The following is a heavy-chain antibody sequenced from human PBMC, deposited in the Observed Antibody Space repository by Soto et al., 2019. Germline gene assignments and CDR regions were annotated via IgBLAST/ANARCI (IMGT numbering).Heavy chain of an antibody. CDR3: AKDRSGRGGFYYYYGMDV. D-gene: IGHD1-1*01. V-gene: IGHV3-9*01. CDR1: GFTFDDYA. Sequence: EVQVVESGGGLVQPGRSLRLSCAASGFTFDDYAMHWVRQAPGKGLEWVSGISWNSGSIGYADSVKARFTISRDNDKNSLYLQMNSLRTEDTALYYCAKDRSGRGGFYYYYGMDVWGQGITVTVSS. J-gene: IGHJ6*02. CDR2: ISWNSGSI.